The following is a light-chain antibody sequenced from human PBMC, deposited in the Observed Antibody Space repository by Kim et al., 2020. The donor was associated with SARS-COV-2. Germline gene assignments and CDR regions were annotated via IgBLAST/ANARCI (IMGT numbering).Light chain of an antibody. CDR1: SLSSYY. CDR3: NSRDSNDNVV. CDR2: GKN. Sequence: VALGQTVRSKCQGDSLSSYYATWYQQKPGQAPILVIYGKNTRPSGIPDRFSGSSSGNTASLTITGTQEGDEADYYCNSRDSNDNVVFGGGTQLTVL. J-gene: IGLJ2*01. V-gene: IGLV3-19*01.